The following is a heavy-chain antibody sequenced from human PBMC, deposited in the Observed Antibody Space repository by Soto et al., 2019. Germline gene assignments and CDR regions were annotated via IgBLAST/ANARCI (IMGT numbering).Heavy chain of an antibody. CDR1: GYTISNYG. J-gene: IGHJ4*02. D-gene: IGHD2-15*01. Sequence: ASVKVSCTASGYTISNYGITWVRRAPGQGLEWMGWINTYNGRTNYAQKYQGRVTMTTDTSTSTVHMELRSLRSDDTAMYYCARVYGSGGNCYGEIDFWGQGTLVTVAS. V-gene: IGHV1-18*01. CDR3: ARVYGSGGNCYGEIDF. CDR2: INTYNGRT.